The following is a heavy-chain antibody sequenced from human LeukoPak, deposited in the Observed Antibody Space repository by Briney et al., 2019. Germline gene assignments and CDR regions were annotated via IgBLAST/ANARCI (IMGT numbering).Heavy chain of an antibody. CDR2: IIPIFGTA. CDR1: GGTFSSYA. CDR3: ARSNLALPGSCSSTSCRRAIYYYYYMDV. J-gene: IGHJ6*03. D-gene: IGHD2-2*01. Sequence: SVKVSCKASGGTFSSYAISWVRQAPGQGLEWMGGIIPIFGTADYARKFQGRVTITTDESTSTAYMELSSLRSEDTAVYYCARSNLALPGSCSSTSCRRAIYYYYYMDVWGKGTAVTVSS. V-gene: IGHV1-69*05.